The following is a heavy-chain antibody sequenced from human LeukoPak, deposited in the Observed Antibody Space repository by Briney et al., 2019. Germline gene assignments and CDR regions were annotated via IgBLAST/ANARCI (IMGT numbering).Heavy chain of an antibody. CDR3: AKDQGCSGGSCYYGMDV. CDR1: GFTFSSYG. J-gene: IGHJ6*04. D-gene: IGHD2-15*01. CDR2: ISYDGSNK. V-gene: IGHV3-30*18. Sequence: GRSLRLSCAASGFTFSSYGMHWVRQAPGKGLEWVAVISYDGSNKYYADSVKGRFTISRDNSKNTLYLQMNSLRAGDTAVYYCAKDQGCSGGSCYYGMDVWGKGTTVTVSS.